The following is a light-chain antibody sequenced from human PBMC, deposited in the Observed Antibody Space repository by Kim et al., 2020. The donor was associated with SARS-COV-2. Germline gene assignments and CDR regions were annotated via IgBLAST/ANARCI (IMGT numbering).Light chain of an antibody. CDR1: SSDVGGYNY. CDR3: CSYAGSYTNYV. CDR2: DVT. J-gene: IGLJ1*01. V-gene: IGLV2-11*01. Sequence: QSVTISCTGTSSDVGGYNYVSWYQQHPGKAPKLMIYDVTKWPSGVPDRFSGSKSGNTASLTISGLQAEDEADYYCCSYAGSYTNYVFGTGTKVTVL.